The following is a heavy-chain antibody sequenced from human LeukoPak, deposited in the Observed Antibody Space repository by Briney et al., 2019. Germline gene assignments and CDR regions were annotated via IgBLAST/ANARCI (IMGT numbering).Heavy chain of an antibody. V-gene: IGHV4-34*01. J-gene: IGHJ5*02. CDR1: GGSFSGYY. CDR3: ARADASSRNWFDP. D-gene: IGHD2-2*01. CDR2: INHSGST. Sequence: SETLSLTCAVYGGSFSGYYWSWIRQPPGKGLEWIGEINHSGSTNYNPSLKSRVTISVDTSKNQFSLKLSSVTAADTAVYYCARADASSRNWFDPWGQGTLVTVSS.